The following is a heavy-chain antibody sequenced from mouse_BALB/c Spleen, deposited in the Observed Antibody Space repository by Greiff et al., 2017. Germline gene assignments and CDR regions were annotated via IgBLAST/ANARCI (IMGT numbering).Heavy chain of an antibody. CDR2: ISSGGSYT. D-gene: IGHD2-2*01. CDR3: ARGIYYGYDGGDYYAMDY. J-gene: IGHJ4*01. Sequence: EVQLVESGGDLVKPGGSLKLSCAASGFTFSSYGMSWVRQTPHKRLEWVATISSGGSYTYYPDSVKGRFTISRDNAKNTLYLQMSSLKSEDTAMYYCARGIYYGYDGGDYYAMDYWGQGTSVTVSS. V-gene: IGHV5-6*01. CDR1: GFTFSSYG.